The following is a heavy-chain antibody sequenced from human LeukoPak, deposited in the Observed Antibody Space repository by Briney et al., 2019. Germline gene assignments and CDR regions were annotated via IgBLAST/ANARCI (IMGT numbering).Heavy chain of an antibody. CDR2: ISYDGSNK. J-gene: IGHJ4*02. V-gene: IGHV3-30*18. CDR3: AKDRAEYYYDSSGYSTGPLGY. Sequence: PGRSLRLSCAASGFTFSSYGMHWVRQAPGKGLEWVAVISYDGSNKYYADSVKGRFTISRDNSKNTLYLQMNSLRAEDTAVYYCAKDRAEYYYDSSGYSTGPLGYWGQGTLVTVSS. CDR1: GFTFSSYG. D-gene: IGHD3-22*01.